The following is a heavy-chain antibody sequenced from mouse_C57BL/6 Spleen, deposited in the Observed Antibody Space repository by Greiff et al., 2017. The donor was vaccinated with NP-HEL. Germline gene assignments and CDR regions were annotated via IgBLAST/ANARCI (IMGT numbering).Heavy chain of an antibody. J-gene: IGHJ2*01. CDR2: IYPGSGST. Sequence: VQLQQPGAELVKPGASVKMSCKASGYTFTSYWITWVKQRPGQGLEWIGDIYPGSGSTNYNEKFKSKATLTVDTSSSTAYMQLSSLTSEDSAVYYCARDDYDYDGYFDYWGQGTTLTVSS. CDR3: ARDDYDYDGYFDY. CDR1: GYTFTSYW. V-gene: IGHV1-55*01. D-gene: IGHD2-4*01.